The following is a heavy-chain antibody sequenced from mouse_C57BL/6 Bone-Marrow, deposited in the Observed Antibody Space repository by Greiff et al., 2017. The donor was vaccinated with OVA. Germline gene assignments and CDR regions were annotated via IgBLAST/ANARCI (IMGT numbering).Heavy chain of an antibody. V-gene: IGHV1-50*01. D-gene: IGHD1-1*01. Sequence: VQLQQPGAELVKPGASVKLSCKASGYTFTSYWMQWVKQRPGQGLEWIGEIDPSDSYTNYNQKFKGKATLTVDTSSSTAYMQLSSLTSEDSAVYYCASLIYYYGSTFFDYWGQGTTLTVSS. CDR2: IDPSDSYT. CDR3: ASLIYYYGSTFFDY. J-gene: IGHJ2*01. CDR1: GYTFTSYW.